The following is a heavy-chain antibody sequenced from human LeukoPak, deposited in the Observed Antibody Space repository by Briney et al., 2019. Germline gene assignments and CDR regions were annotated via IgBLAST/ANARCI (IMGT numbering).Heavy chain of an antibody. Sequence: AGSLRLSCAASGFTFSSYGMHCVRQAPGKGLERVADIWYDGTNKYYADSVKGRFTISRDNSKNTLYLQMNSLRAEDTAVYYCARELHGGCKPWGQGTLVTVSS. CDR3: ARELHGGCKP. D-gene: IGHD2-15*01. V-gene: IGHV3-33*01. CDR2: IWYDGTNK. CDR1: GFTFSSYG. J-gene: IGHJ4*02.